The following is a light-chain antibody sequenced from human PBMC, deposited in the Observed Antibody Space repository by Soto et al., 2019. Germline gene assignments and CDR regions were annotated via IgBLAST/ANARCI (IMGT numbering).Light chain of an antibody. CDR1: QGIGGD. CDR2: ATS. J-gene: IGKJ1*01. CDR3: VTHNSYPRT. Sequence: DIQMTQSPSSLSASVGDRVTITCRASQGIGGDAGWYQQKPGKPPKRLLYATSTLQSGIPLRFSGGGFGTEFTLIISSLQPEDFATYYCVTHNSYPRTFGQGTRVEMK. V-gene: IGKV1-17*01.